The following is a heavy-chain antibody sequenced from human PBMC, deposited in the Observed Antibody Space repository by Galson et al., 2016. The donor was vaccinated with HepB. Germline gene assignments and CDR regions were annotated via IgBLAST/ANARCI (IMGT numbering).Heavy chain of an antibody. CDR1: GFIFSYYA. J-gene: IGHJ3*02. V-gene: IGHV3-23*01. CDR3: AKGRPQRAFDI. D-gene: IGHD2-2*01. CDR2: ISAGQFTT. Sequence: SLRLSCAASGFIFSYYAMSWVRQAPGKGLEWVSGISAGQFTTYYVESVKGRFTISRDNSENTLYLQMNSLRVEDTALYYCAKGRPQRAFDIWGQGTMVTVSS.